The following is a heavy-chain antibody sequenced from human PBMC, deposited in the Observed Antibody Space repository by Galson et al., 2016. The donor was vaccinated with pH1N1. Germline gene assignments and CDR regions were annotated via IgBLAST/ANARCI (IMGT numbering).Heavy chain of an antibody. CDR1: GFSFSSFG. CDR3: ARGNPPTSGSDYFDF. J-gene: IGHJ4*02. D-gene: IGHD1-26*01. Sequence: SLRLSCAASGFSFSSFGMHWVRHAPGKGLEWVAVISYDGSDQYYADSVKGRFTISRDDSKNTVFLQMNSLRDEDTAVYYCARGNPPTSGSDYFDFWGQGTLVTVSS. CDR2: ISYDGSDQ. V-gene: IGHV3-30*03.